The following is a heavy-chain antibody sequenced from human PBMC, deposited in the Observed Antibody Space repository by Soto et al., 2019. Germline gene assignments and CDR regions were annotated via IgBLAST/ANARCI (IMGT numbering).Heavy chain of an antibody. CDR3: ARDRSSSWYNGTFYFDS. J-gene: IGHJ4*02. Sequence: QVQLVQSGAEVRKPGSSVKVSCKASGGTFTTYDISWVRQAPGQGLEWMGGIIPLFDATKYAQKFQGRVTITADKYTGTAYMELSSMRSEDTAMYYCARDRSSSWYNGTFYFDSWGQGTVVTVSS. CDR2: IIPLFDAT. V-gene: IGHV1-69*06. D-gene: IGHD6-19*01. CDR1: GGTFTTYD.